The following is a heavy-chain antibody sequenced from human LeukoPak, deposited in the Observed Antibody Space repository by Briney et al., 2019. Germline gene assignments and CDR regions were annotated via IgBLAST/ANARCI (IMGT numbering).Heavy chain of an antibody. CDR2: IIPIFGTA. D-gene: IGHD3-10*01. J-gene: IGHJ4*02. CDR3: ARDTHYYGSGSYCDY. Sequence: SVKVSCKASGGTFSSYAISWVRQAPGQGLEWMGRIIPIFGTANYAQKFQGRVTITTDESTSTAYMELSSLRSEDTAVYYSARDTHYYGSGSYCDYWGQGTLVTVSS. V-gene: IGHV1-69*05. CDR1: GGTFSSYA.